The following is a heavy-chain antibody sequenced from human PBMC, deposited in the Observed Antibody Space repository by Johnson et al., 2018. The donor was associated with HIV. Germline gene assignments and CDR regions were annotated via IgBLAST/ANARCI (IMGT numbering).Heavy chain of an antibody. V-gene: IGHV3-48*03. CDR3: AGAVGVFTAPLLAGAFDI. D-gene: IGHD2-21*02. J-gene: IGHJ3*02. Sequence: VQLVESGGGLVQPGGSLRLSCAASGFTFSSYEMNWVRQAPGKGLEWVSYISSSGSTIYYADSVKGRFTISRDNAKNSLYLQMNSLRAEDTAVYYCAGAVGVFTAPLLAGAFDIWGQGTMVTVSS. CDR2: ISSSGSTI. CDR1: GFTFSSYE.